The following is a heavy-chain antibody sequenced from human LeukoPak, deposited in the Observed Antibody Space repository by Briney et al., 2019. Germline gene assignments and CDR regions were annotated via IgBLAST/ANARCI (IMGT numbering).Heavy chain of an antibody. Sequence: PSQTLSLTCAVPGGSISSGGYSWSWIRQPPGKGLEWIGYIYHSGSTYYNPSLKSRVTISVDRSKNQFSLKLSSVTAADTAVYYCASSMIRGVIANWGQGTLVTVSS. CDR2: IYHSGST. D-gene: IGHD3-10*01. V-gene: IGHV4-30-2*01. CDR3: ASSMIRGVIAN. CDR1: GGSISSGGYS. J-gene: IGHJ4*02.